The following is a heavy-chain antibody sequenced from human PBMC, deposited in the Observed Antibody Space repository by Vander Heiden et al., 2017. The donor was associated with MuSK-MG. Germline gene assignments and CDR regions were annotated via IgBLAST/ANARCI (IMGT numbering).Heavy chain of an antibody. CDR2: FDPEDGET. CDR3: ATWWYGSGSLKAHFDY. CDR1: GYTLTELY. J-gene: IGHJ4*02. Sequence: QVQLVQSGAEVKKPGASVKVSCKVSGYTLTELYMHWVRQAPGKGLEWMGGFDPEDGETIYAQKFQGRVTMTEDTSTDTAYMELSSLRSEDTAVYYCATWWYGSGSLKAHFDYWGQGTLVTVSS. V-gene: IGHV1-24*01. D-gene: IGHD3-10*01.